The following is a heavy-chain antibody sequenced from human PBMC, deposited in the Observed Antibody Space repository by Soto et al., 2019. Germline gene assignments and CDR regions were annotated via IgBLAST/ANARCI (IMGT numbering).Heavy chain of an antibody. V-gene: IGHV5-51*01. D-gene: IGHD3-10*01. CDR1: GYSFTSYW. J-gene: IGHJ6*03. CDR3: AIRHSARWIGEANSNLYYYMDV. CDR2: IYPGDSDT. Sequence: GESLKISCKGSGYSFTSYWIGWVRQMPGKGLEWMGIIYPGDSDTRYSPSFQGQVTISADKSISTAYLQWSSLKASDTAMYYCAIRHSARWIGEANSNLYYYMDVWGKGTTVTVSS.